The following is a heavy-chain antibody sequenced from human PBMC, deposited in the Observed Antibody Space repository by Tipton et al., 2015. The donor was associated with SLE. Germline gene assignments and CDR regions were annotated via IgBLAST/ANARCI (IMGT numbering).Heavy chain of an antibody. D-gene: IGHD1-20*01. V-gene: IGHV3-11*05. Sequence: SLRLSCAASGFTFSDYYMSWIRQAPGKGLEWVSYISSSSSYTNYADSVKGRFTISRDNAKNSLYLQMNSLRAEDTAVYYCARGGGYNWNDGGDWFDPWGQGTLVTVSS. CDR2: ISSSSSYT. J-gene: IGHJ5*02. CDR1: GFTFSDYY. CDR3: ARGGGYNWNDGGDWFDP.